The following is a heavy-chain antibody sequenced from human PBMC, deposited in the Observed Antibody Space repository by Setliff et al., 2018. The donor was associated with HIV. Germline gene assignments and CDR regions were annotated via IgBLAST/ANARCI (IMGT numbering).Heavy chain of an antibody. V-gene: IGHV4-31*03. CDR1: CGSISSGSYY. CDR2: IYYSGST. CDR3: MRGRSITIFGVAYFDF. Sequence: SETLSPTCTVSCGSISSGSYYWSWIRQHPGKGLEWIGFIYYSGSTYYNPSLKSRVTISVDMSNNQFSLKVTSVTAADTAVYYCMRGRSITIFGVAYFDFWGQGTQVTVSS. J-gene: IGHJ4*02. D-gene: IGHD3-3*01.